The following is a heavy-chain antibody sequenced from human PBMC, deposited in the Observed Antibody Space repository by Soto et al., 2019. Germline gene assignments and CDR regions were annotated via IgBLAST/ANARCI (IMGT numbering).Heavy chain of an antibody. Sequence: EVQLLESGGGLVQPGGSLRLSCAASGFTFSSCAMGWVRQTPGKGLEWVSAFSGSADKTFYADSVKGRFTISRDNSKNTVYLQMNSMSAEDTAIFYCTKATAVAYSVTHNWGQGPLVTVSS. V-gene: IGHV3-23*01. CDR3: TKATAVAYSVTHN. D-gene: IGHD5-18*01. CDR2: FSGSADKT. CDR1: GFTFSSCA. J-gene: IGHJ1*01.